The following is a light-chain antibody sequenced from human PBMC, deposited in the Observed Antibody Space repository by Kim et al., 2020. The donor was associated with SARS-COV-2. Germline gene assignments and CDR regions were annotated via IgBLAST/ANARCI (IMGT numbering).Light chain of an antibody. V-gene: IGLV2-14*04. Sequence: GQWIPISCAGTSSDVGGYNYVSWYQQHPGKAPQLMIYDVTERPSGVSDRFSGSKSDNTASLTISGLQAEDDSDYYCSSYTSSGTYVFGTGTKVTVL. CDR2: DVT. CDR3: SSYTSSGTYV. CDR1: SSDVGGYNY. J-gene: IGLJ1*01.